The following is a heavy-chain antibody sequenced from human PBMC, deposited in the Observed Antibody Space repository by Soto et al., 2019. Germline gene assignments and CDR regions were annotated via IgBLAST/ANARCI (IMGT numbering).Heavy chain of an antibody. V-gene: IGHV1-58*01. CDR3: AADATAWQQMVPSDY. CDR1: GFTFTSSS. Sequence: GASVNVSCKSSGFTFTSSSFQWGRQARGQRLECIGWIAVGSGYTNYAQRFQDRVTLTRDMSTATTYMELSRLTSEDTAIYYCAADATAWQQMVPSDYWGQGTLVTVSS. J-gene: IGHJ4*02. CDR2: IAVGSGYT. D-gene: IGHD2-8*01.